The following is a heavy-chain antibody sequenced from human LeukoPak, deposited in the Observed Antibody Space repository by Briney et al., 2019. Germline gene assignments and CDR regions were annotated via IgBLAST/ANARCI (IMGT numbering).Heavy chain of an antibody. Sequence: SETLSLTCTVSGGSISSYYWSWIRQPPGKGLEWIGYIYYSGSTNYNPSLKSRVTISVDTSKNQFSLKLSSVTAADTAVYYCARQSVELLYFDYWGQGTLVTVSS. CDR2: IYYSGST. CDR3: ARQSVELLYFDY. V-gene: IGHV4-59*08. D-gene: IGHD1-26*01. CDR1: GGSISSYY. J-gene: IGHJ4*02.